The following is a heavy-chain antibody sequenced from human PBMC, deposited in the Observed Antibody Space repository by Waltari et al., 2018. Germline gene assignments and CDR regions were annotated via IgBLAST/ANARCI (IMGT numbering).Heavy chain of an antibody. D-gene: IGHD3-22*01. CDR1: GFTFSRYA. CDR2: ISGSGGRT. Sequence: EVQLVESGGGLVQPGGSLRLSCAASGFTFSRYAMSWVRQAPGKGLEWVSAISGSGGRTYYADSVKGRFTISRDNSKNTLYLQMNSLRAEDTAVYYCARYYYDSSGYYYYYYYGMDVWGQGTTVTVSS. V-gene: IGHV3-23*04. J-gene: IGHJ6*02. CDR3: ARYYYDSSGYYYYYYYGMDV.